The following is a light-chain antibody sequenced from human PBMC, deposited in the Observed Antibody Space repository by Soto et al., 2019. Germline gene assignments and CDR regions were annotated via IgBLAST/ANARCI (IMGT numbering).Light chain of an antibody. CDR2: DAS. J-gene: IGKJ4*01. CDR1: QSISSG. CDR3: QQYNSYSAVT. V-gene: IGKV1-5*01. Sequence: DIQMTQSPSTLSASVGDRVTITCRTSQSISSGLAGYQQKPGKAPKLLIYDASSMESGVPSRFSGSGSGTEFTLTISSLQPDDFATYYCQQYNSYSAVTFGGGTKVEIK.